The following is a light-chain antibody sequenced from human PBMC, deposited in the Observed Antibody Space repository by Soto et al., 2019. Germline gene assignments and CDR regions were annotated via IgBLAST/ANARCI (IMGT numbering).Light chain of an antibody. CDR2: EVT. V-gene: IGLV2-14*01. J-gene: IGLJ7*01. CDR3: CSYSTTKALL. CDR1: SSDVGGYNY. Sequence: QSVLTQPASVSGSPGQSITISCAGTSSDVGGYNYVSWYQQRPGEAPRLMICEVTNRPSGVPDRFSGSKSGNTASLTISGLQAEDEADYYCCSYSTTKALLFGRGTQLTVL.